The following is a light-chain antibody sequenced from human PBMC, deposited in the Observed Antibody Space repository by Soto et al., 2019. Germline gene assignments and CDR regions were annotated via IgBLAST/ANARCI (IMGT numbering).Light chain of an antibody. CDR1: QSVSIY. J-gene: IGKJ5*01. CDR2: DAS. V-gene: IGKV3-11*01. CDR3: KQRSNWPPS. Sequence: EIVLTQSPATLSLSPGERATLSCRASQSVSIYLAWYQQKPGQAPRLLVYDASSRATGIPARFSGSVSGTDFTLTTSSLEPEDFAFYYCKQRSNWPPSCGQGTRLEI.